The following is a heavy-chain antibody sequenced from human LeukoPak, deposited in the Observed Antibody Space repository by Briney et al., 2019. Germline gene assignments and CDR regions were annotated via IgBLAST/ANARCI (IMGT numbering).Heavy chain of an antibody. V-gene: IGHV1-18*01. CDR1: GYTFSRHG. D-gene: IGHD2-15*01. CDR3: SKDTNPGLNSGAFFCFDY. Sequence: ASVKVSCKTSGYTFSRHGITWVRQAPGQGLEWMGWVSGYNGNTNYAQNVQGRVTMTTDTSTNTAYMELRSLRSDDTAVYNCSKDTNPGLNSGAFFCFDYWGRGTPVTVSS. J-gene: IGHJ4*02. CDR2: VSGYNGNT.